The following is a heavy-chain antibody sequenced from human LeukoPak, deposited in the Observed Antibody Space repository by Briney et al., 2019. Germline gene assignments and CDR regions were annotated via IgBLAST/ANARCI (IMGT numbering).Heavy chain of an antibody. D-gene: IGHD6-13*01. V-gene: IGHV1-2*02. CDR2: INPNSGGT. CDR1: GYTFTGYY. CDR3: ARAGTGAAAAGPGTSFDI. Sequence: GASVKVSCKASGYTFTGYYMYWVRQAPGQGLEWMGWINPNSGGTNYAQKFQGRVTMTRDTSISTAYMELSRLRSDDTAVYYCARAGTGAAAAGPGTSFDIWGQGTMVTVSS. J-gene: IGHJ3*02.